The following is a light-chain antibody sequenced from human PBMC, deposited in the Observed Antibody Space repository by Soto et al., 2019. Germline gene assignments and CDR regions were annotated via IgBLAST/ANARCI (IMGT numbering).Light chain of an antibody. Sequence: DIQMIQSPSTLSASVGDRVTITCRASQSISSWLAWYQQKPGKAPNLLIYDASSLESGVPSRFSGSGSGTEFTLTISSLQPDDFATYYCQQYNSYRYTFGQGTKLEIK. J-gene: IGKJ2*01. V-gene: IGKV1-5*01. CDR1: QSISSW. CDR2: DAS. CDR3: QQYNSYRYT.